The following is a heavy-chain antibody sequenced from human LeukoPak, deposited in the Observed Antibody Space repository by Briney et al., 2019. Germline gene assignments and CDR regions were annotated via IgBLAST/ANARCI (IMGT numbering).Heavy chain of an antibody. CDR1: GFTVSSNY. CDR3: ARDWRGDY. Sequence: GGSLRLSCAASGFTVSSNYISWVRQAPGKGLEWVSSISSSSSYIYYADSVKGRFTISRDNAKNSLYLQMNSLRAEDTAVYYCARDWRGDYWGQGTLVTASS. CDR2: ISSSSSYI. V-gene: IGHV3-21*01. J-gene: IGHJ4*02. D-gene: IGHD1-1*01.